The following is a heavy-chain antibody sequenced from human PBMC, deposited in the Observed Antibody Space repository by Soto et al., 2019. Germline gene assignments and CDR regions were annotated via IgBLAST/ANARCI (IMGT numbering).Heavy chain of an antibody. V-gene: IGHV4-59*01. J-gene: IGHJ5*02. D-gene: IGHD6-6*01. CDR3: ARGYSSSSYWFDP. CDR1: GGSISSYY. CDR2: IYYSGST. Sequence: SETLSLTCTVSGGSISSYYWSWIRQPPGKGLEWIGYIYYSGSTNYNPSLKSRVTISVDTSKTQFSLKLSSVTAADTAVYYCARGYSSSSYWFDPWGQGTLVTVSS.